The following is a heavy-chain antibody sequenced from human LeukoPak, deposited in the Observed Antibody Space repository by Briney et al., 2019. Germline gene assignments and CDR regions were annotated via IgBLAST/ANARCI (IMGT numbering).Heavy chain of an antibody. V-gene: IGHV1-24*01. CDR2: FDPEDGET. Sequence: GASVKVSCKGSGYTLTQLSMHWVRQAPGKGLEWMGGFDPEDGETIYAQKFQGRVTMTEDTSTDTAYMELSSLRSEDTAVYYCATDTHYYDPRWGGYWGQGTLVTVSS. CDR3: ATDTHYYDPRWGGY. D-gene: IGHD3-22*01. J-gene: IGHJ4*02. CDR1: GYTLTQLS.